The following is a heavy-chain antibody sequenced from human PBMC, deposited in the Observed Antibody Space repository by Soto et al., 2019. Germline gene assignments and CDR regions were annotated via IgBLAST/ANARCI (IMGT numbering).Heavy chain of an antibody. J-gene: IGHJ4*02. D-gene: IGHD3-22*01. CDR3: ASIYDSSGRFCDY. CDR2: INPNSGGT. Sequence: ASVNVSCKASGYTFTGYYIHWVRQAPGQGLEWMGWINPNSGGTNYAQKFQGRVTMTRDTSISIAYMELSRLRSDDTAVYYCASIYDSSGRFCDYLGQGNIVSVST. V-gene: IGHV1-2*02. CDR1: GYTFTGYY.